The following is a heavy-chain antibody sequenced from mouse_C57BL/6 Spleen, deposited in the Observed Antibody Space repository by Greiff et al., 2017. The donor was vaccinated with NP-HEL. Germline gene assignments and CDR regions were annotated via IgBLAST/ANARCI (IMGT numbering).Heavy chain of an antibody. Sequence: EVKLMESGGDLVKPGGSLKLSCAASGFTFSSYGMSWVRQTPDKRLEWVAIISSGGSYTYYPDSVKGRFTISRDNAKNTLYLQMSSLKSEDTAMYYCARGGDGSPFAYWGQGTLVTVSA. J-gene: IGHJ3*01. CDR2: ISSGGSYT. CDR1: GFTFSSYG. D-gene: IGHD2-3*01. CDR3: ARGGDGSPFAY. V-gene: IGHV5-6*01.